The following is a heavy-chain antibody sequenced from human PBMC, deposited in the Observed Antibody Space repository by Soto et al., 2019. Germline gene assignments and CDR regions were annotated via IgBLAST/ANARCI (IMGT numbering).Heavy chain of an antibody. V-gene: IGHV4-39*01. D-gene: IGHD2-2*01. CDR1: GGSISSSSYY. Sequence: SETLSLTCTVSGGSISSSSYYWGWIRQPPGKGLEWIGSIYYSGSTYYNPSLKSRVTISVDTSKKQFSLKLSSVTAADSFLFFCASRRGYCSSTSCHFDYWGQGTLVTVSS. J-gene: IGHJ4*02. CDR3: ASRRGYCSSTSCHFDY. CDR2: IYYSGST.